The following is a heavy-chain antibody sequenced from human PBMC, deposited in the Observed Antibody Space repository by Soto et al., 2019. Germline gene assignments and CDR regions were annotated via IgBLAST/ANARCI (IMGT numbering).Heavy chain of an antibody. CDR1: GYTFSSYA. D-gene: IGHD3-22*01. V-gene: IGHV1-18*01. CDR3: ARDSSFYYDSSGYYWVD. J-gene: IGHJ4*02. Sequence: ASVKVSCKASGYTFSSYAISWVRQAPGQGLEWMGWISAYNGNTNYAQNFQGRVTMTTDTSTSTAYMELRSLRSDDTAVYYCARDSSFYYDSSGYYWVDWGQGTLVTVSS. CDR2: ISAYNGNT.